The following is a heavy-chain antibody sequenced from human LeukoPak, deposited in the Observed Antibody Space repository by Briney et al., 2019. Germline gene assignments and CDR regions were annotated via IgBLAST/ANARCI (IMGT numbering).Heavy chain of an antibody. J-gene: IGHJ4*01. V-gene: IGHV1-2*02. CDR1: GYTFTDYY. Sequence: GASVKVSCKASGYTFTDYYFHWVRQVPGQGLECMGWINPNTGGTNYPQKFQGRVTMTRDTSISTAYMELTSLRSDDTAVYYCARDLGGSTGAPWYCFDYWGQGTLVTVSS. CDR3: ARDLGGSTGAPWYCFDY. D-gene: IGHD2-2*01. CDR2: INPNTGGT.